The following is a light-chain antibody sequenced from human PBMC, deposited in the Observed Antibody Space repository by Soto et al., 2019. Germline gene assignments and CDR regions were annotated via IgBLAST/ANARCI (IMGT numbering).Light chain of an antibody. V-gene: IGKV3-20*01. CDR1: QSISGY. CDR3: QQYASWT. J-gene: IGKJ1*01. CDR2: GAS. Sequence: EIVLTQSPGTLSLSPGERATLSCRASQSISGYLAWYQQKPGQSPRLLIYGASSRAIGIPDRFSGSGSGTDFTLTISRLEPEDFAVYYCQQYASWTFGQGTKVDI.